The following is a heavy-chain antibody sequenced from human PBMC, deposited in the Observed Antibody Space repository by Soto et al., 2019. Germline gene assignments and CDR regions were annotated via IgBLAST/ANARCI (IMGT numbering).Heavy chain of an antibody. J-gene: IGHJ4*02. D-gene: IGHD3-10*01. CDR2: ISRSGSTI. CDR3: ARVRYYFDY. Sequence: GGSPRLSCAASGFTFSDYSMSWIRQAPGKGLEWVSYISRSGSTINYADSVKGRFTISRDNAKNSLYLQMNSLRAEDTAVYYCARVRYYFDYWGQGSMVTV. V-gene: IGHV3-11*01. CDR1: GFTFSDYS.